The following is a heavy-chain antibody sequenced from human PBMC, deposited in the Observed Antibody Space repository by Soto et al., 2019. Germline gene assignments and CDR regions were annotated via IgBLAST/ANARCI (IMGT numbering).Heavy chain of an antibody. CDR3: AREGV. V-gene: IGHV3-7*05. CDR2: IKQDGSEQ. J-gene: IGHJ6*02. Sequence: EVQLVESGGGLVQPGGSLRLSCAASGFTFSGDWMSWVRQAPGKGLEWVANIKQDGSEQFYVDSVKGRFTISRDNAKNSLYLQMNSLRDEDSAVYYCAREGVWGQGPTVTGSS. CDR1: GFTFSGDW.